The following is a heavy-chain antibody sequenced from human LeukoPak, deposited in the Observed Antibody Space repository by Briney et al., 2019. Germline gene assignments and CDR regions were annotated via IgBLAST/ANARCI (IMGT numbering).Heavy chain of an antibody. V-gene: IGHV4-4*07. J-gene: IGHJ4*02. CDR2: IYTSGST. Sequence: SETLSLTCPVSGGSLSSYYWSWVRQPAGKGLEWIGPIYTSGSTTYNPSLKSRVSMSVDTSKNHFSLKLSSMSAADTAVYYCAREWDDFWSGYYPYYFDYWGQGTLVTVSS. D-gene: IGHD3-3*01. CDR1: GGSLSSYY. CDR3: AREWDDFWSGYYPYYFDY.